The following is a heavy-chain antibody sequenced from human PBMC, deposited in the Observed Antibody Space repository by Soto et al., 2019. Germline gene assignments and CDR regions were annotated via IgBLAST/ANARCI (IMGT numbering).Heavy chain of an antibody. CDR1: GYNFRNYG. J-gene: IGHJ4*02. CDR2: IGAYNGNR. Sequence: QVQLVQSGAEVKKSGASVKVSCKTSGYNFRNYGITWLRQAPGQGLEWMGWIGAYNGNRKYLQKLQGRVTMTTDTSTNTAYMELTSLKSDDTAVHYCARVIGAASMDHWGQGTQVTVSS. V-gene: IGHV1-18*01. D-gene: IGHD3-10*01. CDR3: ARVIGAASMDH.